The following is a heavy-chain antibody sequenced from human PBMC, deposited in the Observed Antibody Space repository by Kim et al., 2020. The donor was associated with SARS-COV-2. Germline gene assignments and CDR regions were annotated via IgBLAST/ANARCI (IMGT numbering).Heavy chain of an antibody. V-gene: IGHV3-30*02. CDR3: AKDRAYYYDSSGYFDWYFDL. J-gene: IGHJ2*01. Sequence: RFTISRDNSKNTLYLQMNSLRAEDTAVYYCAKDRAYYYDSSGYFDWYFDLWGRGTLVTVSS. D-gene: IGHD3-22*01.